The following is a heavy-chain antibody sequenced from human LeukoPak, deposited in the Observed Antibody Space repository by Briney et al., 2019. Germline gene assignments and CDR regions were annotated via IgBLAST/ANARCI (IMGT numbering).Heavy chain of an antibody. D-gene: IGHD2-15*01. V-gene: IGHV3-30*03. CDR2: ISYDGSNK. J-gene: IGHJ3*02. Sequence: GGSLRLSCAASGFTFSSYGMHWVRQAPGKGLEWVAVISYDGSNKYYADSVKGRFTISRDNSKNTLYLQMNSLRAEDTAVYYCARVVVVVVAATGNAFGIWVQGTMVTVSS. CDR1: GFTFSSYG. CDR3: ARVVVVVVAATGNAFGI.